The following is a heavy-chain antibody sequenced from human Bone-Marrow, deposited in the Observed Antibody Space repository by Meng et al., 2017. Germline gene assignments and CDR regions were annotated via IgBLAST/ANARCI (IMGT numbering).Heavy chain of an antibody. CDR1: GFTFSSYS. D-gene: IGHD2-21*02. CDR3: ARRCGGDCRWGDAFDI. CDR2: ISSSSSYI. Sequence: GESLKISCAASGFTFSSYSMNWVRQAPGKGLEWVSSISSSSSYIYYADSVKGRFTISRDNAKNSLYLQMNSLRAEDTAVYYCARRCGGDCRWGDAFDIWGQGTMVTVSS. J-gene: IGHJ3*02. V-gene: IGHV3-21*01.